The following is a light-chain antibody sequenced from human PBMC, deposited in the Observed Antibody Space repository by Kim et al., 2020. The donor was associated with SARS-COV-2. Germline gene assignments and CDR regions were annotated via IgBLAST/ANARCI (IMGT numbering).Light chain of an antibody. Sequence: GQTGTISCPGTSRGVAAYYHVSWFQQHPGKAPNLLIDDVPFRSAGISHGFAGPQWGYTASLTISGLQAEEEANYYCLSSTATRTLVFGGGTQLTVL. CDR3: LSSTATRTLV. CDR2: DVP. J-gene: IGLJ2*01. CDR1: SRGVAAYYH. V-gene: IGLV2-14*03.